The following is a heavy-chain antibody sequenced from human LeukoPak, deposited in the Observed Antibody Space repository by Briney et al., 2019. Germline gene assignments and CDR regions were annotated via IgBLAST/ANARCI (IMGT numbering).Heavy chain of an antibody. CDR1: GYSFTSYW. CDR2: IYPGDSDT. CDR3: ARLYYSASGYPDY. D-gene: IGHD3-22*01. V-gene: IGHV5-51*01. Sequence: GESLKISCKGSGYSFTSYWIGWVRQMPGKGLEWMGIIYPGDSDTRYSPSFQGQVTISADKSINTAFLQWSSLKASDSAIYYCARLYYSASGYPDYWGQGTLVTVSS. J-gene: IGHJ4*02.